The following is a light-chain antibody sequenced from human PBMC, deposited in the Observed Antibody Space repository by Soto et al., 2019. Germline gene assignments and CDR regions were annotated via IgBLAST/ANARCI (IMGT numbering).Light chain of an antibody. Sequence: EIVLTPSPGTLSLSPGEGASLSCKASQSVYNNYLAWYQHKPGRSPRLLIYGASSRAAGIPDRFSGSGSGTDFTLTISRLEPEDFAVYYCQQYGSSPRTFGQGTKVDIK. J-gene: IGKJ1*01. CDR1: QSVYNNY. V-gene: IGKV3-20*01. CDR3: QQYGSSPRT. CDR2: GAS.